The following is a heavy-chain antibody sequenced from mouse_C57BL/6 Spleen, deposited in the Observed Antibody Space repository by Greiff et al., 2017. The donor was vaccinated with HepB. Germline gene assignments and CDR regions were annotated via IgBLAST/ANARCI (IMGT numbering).Heavy chain of an antibody. J-gene: IGHJ2*01. D-gene: IGHD4-1*01. Sequence: VKLMESGPELVKPGASVKISCKASGYAFSSSWMNWVKQRPGKGLEWIGRIYPGDGDTNYNGKFKGKATLTADKSSSTAYMQLSSLTSEDSAVYFCARDWYYFDYWGQGTTLTVSS. CDR3: ARDWYYFDY. CDR2: IYPGDGDT. CDR1: GYAFSSSW. V-gene: IGHV1-82*01.